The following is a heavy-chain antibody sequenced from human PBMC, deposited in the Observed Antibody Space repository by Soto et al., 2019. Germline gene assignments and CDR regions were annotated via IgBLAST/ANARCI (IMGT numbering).Heavy chain of an antibody. V-gene: IGHV2-5*02. CDR3: AHRVLRTVFGLVTTTAIYFDF. Sequence: QITLNESGPTQVKPRQTLTLTCTFSGFSLTTSGVGVGWIRQSPGKAPEWLALIYWDDDRRYSPSLKSRLTITKHNSKNQVVLTVADLDPADTATYYCAHRVLRTVFGLVTTTAIYFDFWGQGNPVAVSS. J-gene: IGHJ4*02. D-gene: IGHD3-3*01. CDR1: GFSLTTSGVG. CDR2: IYWDDDR.